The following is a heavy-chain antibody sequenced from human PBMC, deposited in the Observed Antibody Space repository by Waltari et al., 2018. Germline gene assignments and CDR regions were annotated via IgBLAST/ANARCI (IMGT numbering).Heavy chain of an antibody. D-gene: IGHD2-2*01. V-gene: IGHV3-48*01. J-gene: IGHJ4*02. Sequence: EVQLVESGGGLVQPGGSLRLSCAASGFTFSSYSMNWVRQAPGKGLEWVSYISSSSSTIYYADSVKGRFTISRDNAKNSLYLQMNSLRAEDTAVYYCARDAGRGIVVVPAAIGFDYWGQGTLVTVSS. CDR2: ISSSSSTI. CDR1: GFTFSSYS. CDR3: ARDAGRGIVVVPAAIGFDY.